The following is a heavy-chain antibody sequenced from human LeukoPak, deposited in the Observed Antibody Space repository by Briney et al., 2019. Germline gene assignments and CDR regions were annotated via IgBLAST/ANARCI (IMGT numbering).Heavy chain of an antibody. Sequence: ASVKVSCKASGYTFTSYYMHWVRQAPGQGLELMGIINPSGGSTSYAQKFQGRVTITMDTSTSTVYMELSSLRSEDTALYYCERDWGPTLYTHWGQGTLATVSS. CDR3: ERDWGPTLYTH. V-gene: IGHV1-46*01. D-gene: IGHD2-2*02. CDR1: GYTFTSYY. J-gene: IGHJ4*02. CDR2: INPSGGST.